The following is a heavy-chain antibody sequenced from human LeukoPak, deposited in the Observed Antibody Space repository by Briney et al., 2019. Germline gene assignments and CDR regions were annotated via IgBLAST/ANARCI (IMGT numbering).Heavy chain of an antibody. CDR1: GFTFSRFW. CDR3: ARDHDGKDY. Sequence: RGSLRLSCAASGFTFSRFWMSWVRKAPAKVMAQVANINQDGGDKYHADSVKGRFTLSRDNAKNSLYLQMNSLRADDTAVYYCARDHDGKDYWGQGTLVTVSS. CDR2: INQDGGDK. V-gene: IGHV3-7*01. J-gene: IGHJ4*02.